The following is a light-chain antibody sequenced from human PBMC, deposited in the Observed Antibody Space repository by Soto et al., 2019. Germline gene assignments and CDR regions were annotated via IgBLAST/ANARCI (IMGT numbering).Light chain of an antibody. CDR2: GNS. V-gene: IGLV1-40*01. CDR1: SSNIGAGYD. CDR3: QSYDSSLSGYV. J-gene: IGLJ1*01. Sequence: QLVLPQPPSVSGAPGQRVTISCTGSSSNIGAGYDVHWYQQRPGTAPKLLIYGNSNRPSGVPDRVSGSKSGTSASLAITGLQAEDEADYYCQSYDSSLSGYVFGTGTKLTV.